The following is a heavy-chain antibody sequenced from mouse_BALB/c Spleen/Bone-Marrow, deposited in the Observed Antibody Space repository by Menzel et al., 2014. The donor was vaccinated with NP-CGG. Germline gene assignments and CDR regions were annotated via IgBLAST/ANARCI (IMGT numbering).Heavy chain of an antibody. CDR2: IDPANGNT. Sequence: EVQLQQSGAELVKPGASVKLSCTASGFNIKDTYMHWVKQRPEQGLEWIGRIDPANGNTKYDPKFQGKATITADTSSNTAYLQLSSLTSEDTAVYYCAGFGITKEEGYYYAMDYWGQGTSVTASS. J-gene: IGHJ4*01. D-gene: IGHD2-4*01. V-gene: IGHV14-3*02. CDR3: AGFGITKEEGYYYAMDY. CDR1: GFNIKDTY.